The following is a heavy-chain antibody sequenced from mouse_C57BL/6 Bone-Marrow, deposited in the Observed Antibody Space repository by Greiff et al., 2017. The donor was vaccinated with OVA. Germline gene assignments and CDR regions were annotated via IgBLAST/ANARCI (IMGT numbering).Heavy chain of an antibody. J-gene: IGHJ2*01. CDR1: GYSITSGYY. D-gene: IGHD6-1*01. CDR2: ISYDGSN. CDR3: ARGSLIYPLFDY. Sequence: VQLKESGPGLVKPSQSLSLTCSVTGYSITSGYYWNWIRQFPGNKLEWMGYISYDGSNNYNPSLKNRISITRDTSKNQFFLKLNSVTTEDTATYYCARGSLIYPLFDYWGQGTTLTVSS. V-gene: IGHV3-6*01.